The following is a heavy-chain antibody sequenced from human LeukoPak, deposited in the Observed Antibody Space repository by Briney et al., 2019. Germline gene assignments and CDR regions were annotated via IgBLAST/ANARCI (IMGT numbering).Heavy chain of an antibody. V-gene: IGHV3-30*02. J-gene: IGHJ6*03. Sequence: GGSLRLSCAASEFTFSRYGMHWVRQAPGKGLEWVSFIRYDGSNTYYADSVKGRFTISRDNSKNTLYLQMNSLRTEDTAVYYCAKQYNWNDNYYYYYYMDVWGKGTTVTISS. CDR3: AKQYNWNDNYYYYYYMDV. D-gene: IGHD1-20*01. CDR2: IRYDGSNT. CDR1: EFTFSRYG.